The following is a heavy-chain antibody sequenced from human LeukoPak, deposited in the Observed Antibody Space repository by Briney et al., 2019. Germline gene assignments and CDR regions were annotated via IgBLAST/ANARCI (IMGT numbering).Heavy chain of an antibody. J-gene: IGHJ3*02. V-gene: IGHV3-30*03. CDR2: ISYDGSNK. CDR3: ASAWAFDI. CDR1: GFTFSSYG. Sequence: PAGSLTLSCAASGFTFSSYGMHWVRQAPGKGLEWVAVISYDGSNKYYADSVKGRFTISRDNSKNTLYLQMNSLRAEDTAVYYCASAWAFDIWGQGRIHTVSS.